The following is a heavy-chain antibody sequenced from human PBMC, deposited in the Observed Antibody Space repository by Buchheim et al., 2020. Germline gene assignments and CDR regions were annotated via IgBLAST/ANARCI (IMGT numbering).Heavy chain of an antibody. CDR3: ARDLITPY. D-gene: IGHD3-16*01. J-gene: IGHJ4*02. CDR1: GFTFSSYA. CDR2: ISYDGSNK. V-gene: IGHV3-30*04. Sequence: QVQLVESGGGVVQPGRSLRLSCAASGFTFSSYAMHWVRQAPGKGLEWVAVISYDGSNKYYADSVKGRFTISRDNSKNTLYLQMNSLRAEDTAVYYCARDLITPYWGQGTL.